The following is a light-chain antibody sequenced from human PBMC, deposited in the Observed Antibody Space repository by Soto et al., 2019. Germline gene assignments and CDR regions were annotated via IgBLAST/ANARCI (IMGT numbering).Light chain of an antibody. CDR2: AAS. J-gene: IGKJ4*02. CDR1: QNIGTW. CDR3: QHYNSYPRT. V-gene: IGKV1D-16*01. Sequence: DIQMTQSPSSLSASVGDRVTITCRASQNIGTWLAWYQQKPEKAPKTLNYAASSLHSGVPSRFRGSGSGTDFTLTSSSLEPEDFATYYCQHYNSYPRTFGGGNKVEIK.